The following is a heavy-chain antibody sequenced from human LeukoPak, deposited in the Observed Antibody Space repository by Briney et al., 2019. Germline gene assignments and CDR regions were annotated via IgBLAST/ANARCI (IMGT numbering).Heavy chain of an antibody. CDR1: GFTVTSNF. CDR3: AGRRANTCNFCFVY. CDR2: IYDRGDT. V-gene: IGHV3-66*02. J-gene: IGHJ4*02. D-gene: IGHD1-1*01. Sequence: GGSLRLSCAVSGFTVTSNFMSWVRQAPGKGLEWVSVIYDRGDTYYADSVKGRFTVSRDTSKNTLYLQLNNLGAEDTAVYYCAGRRANTCNFCFVYWGQGTLSPSPQ.